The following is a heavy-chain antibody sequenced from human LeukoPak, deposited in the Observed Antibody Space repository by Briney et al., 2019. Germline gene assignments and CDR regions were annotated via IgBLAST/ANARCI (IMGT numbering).Heavy chain of an antibody. CDR2: ISHSGGTT. Sequence: GGSLRLSCAASGFIFSSYAMSWVRQAPGKGPEWVSAISHSGGTTYCADSVKGRFTITRDNSKNTLYLQMNSLRAEDTAVYYCAKANVKYCSGGSCFDAFDIWGQGTMVTVSS. CDR1: GFIFSSYA. V-gene: IGHV3-23*01. J-gene: IGHJ3*02. D-gene: IGHD2-15*01. CDR3: AKANVKYCSGGSCFDAFDI.